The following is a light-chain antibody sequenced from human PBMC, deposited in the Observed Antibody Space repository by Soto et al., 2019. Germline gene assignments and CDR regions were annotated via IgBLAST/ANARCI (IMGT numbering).Light chain of an antibody. CDR3: NSYTSSSTYV. J-gene: IGLJ1*01. V-gene: IGLV2-14*01. CDR1: SSDVGGYKY. CDR2: EVA. Sequence: VLTQPASVSASPGQSITISCTGTSSDVGGYKYVSWYQQLPGKAPKLILYEVANRPSGVSNRFSGSKSGNTASLTISGLQAEDEADYYCNSYTSSSTYVFGTGTEVTVL.